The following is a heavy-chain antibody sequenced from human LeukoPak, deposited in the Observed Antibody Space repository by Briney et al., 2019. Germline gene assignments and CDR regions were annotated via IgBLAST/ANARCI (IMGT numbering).Heavy chain of an antibody. V-gene: IGHV3-74*01. D-gene: IGHD1-26*01. CDR1: GFTFSSYW. CDR3: ARGGEWSGSYLPH. CDR2: INTDGSST. Sequence: GGSLRLSCAASGFTFSSYWMHWVRQAPGKGLVWVSRINTDGSSTSYADSVRGRFTISRDNAKNTLYLQMNSLRAEDTAVYYCARGGEWSGSYLPHWGQGTLVTVSS. J-gene: IGHJ4*02.